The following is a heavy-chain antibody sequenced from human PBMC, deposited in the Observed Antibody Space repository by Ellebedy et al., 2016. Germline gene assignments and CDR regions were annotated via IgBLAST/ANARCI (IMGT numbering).Heavy chain of an antibody. CDR3: TRDRENGGFSFDY. V-gene: IGHV3-64*02. CDR2: IGGNGVMT. CDR1: GFPFSLYF. Sequence: GESLKISCAASGFPFSLYFMHWVRLAPGKGLEYLSSIGGNGVMTQYADSVKGRFTISRDNSKNTLYLQMGSLRHEDMAVYYCTRDRENGGFSFDYWGQGTLVTLSS. D-gene: IGHD2-15*01. J-gene: IGHJ4*02.